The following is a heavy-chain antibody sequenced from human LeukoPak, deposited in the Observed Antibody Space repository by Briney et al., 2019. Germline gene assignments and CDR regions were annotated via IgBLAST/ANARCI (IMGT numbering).Heavy chain of an antibody. CDR3: ARGGQQWLSTNYYYYGMDV. Sequence: GASVKVSCKASGGTFSSYAFSWVRQAPGQGLERMGRIIPILGITNYAQKFQGRVTITADTSTSTAYMELSSLRSDDTAVYYCARGGQQWLSTNYYYYGMDVWGQGTTVTVSS. CDR1: GGTFSSYA. CDR2: IIPILGIT. D-gene: IGHD6-19*01. V-gene: IGHV1-69*04. J-gene: IGHJ6*02.